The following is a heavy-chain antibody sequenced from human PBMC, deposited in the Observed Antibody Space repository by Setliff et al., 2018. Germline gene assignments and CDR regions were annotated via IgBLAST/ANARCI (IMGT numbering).Heavy chain of an antibody. V-gene: IGHV4-4*07. CDR1: GGSISSYY. J-gene: IGHJ4*02. CDR3: ARSRYYYDSSGYYYYFDY. Sequence: SETLSLTCTVSGGSISSYYWSWIRQPAGKGLEWIGRIYTSGSTNCNPSLKSRVTMSVDTSKNQFSLKLSSVTAADTAVYYCARSRYYYDSSGYYYYFDYWGQGTLVTVSS. D-gene: IGHD3-22*01. CDR2: IYTSGST.